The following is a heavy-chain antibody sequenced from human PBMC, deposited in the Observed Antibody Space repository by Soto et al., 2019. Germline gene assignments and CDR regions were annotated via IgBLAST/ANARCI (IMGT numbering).Heavy chain of an antibody. CDR3: ARGTMLRGPGYYYAMDI. CDR1: GDSISRNGHF. J-gene: IGHJ6*02. D-gene: IGHD3-10*01. Sequence: SETRSLTCTVSGDSISRNGHFWTWIRQHPGKGLEWIGYIYYSGSSYYNPSLKSRVIISVDTSKNQFSLNLTAVTAADTAVYYCARGTMLRGPGYYYAMDIWGQGTTVTVSS. V-gene: IGHV4-31*03. CDR2: IYYSGSS.